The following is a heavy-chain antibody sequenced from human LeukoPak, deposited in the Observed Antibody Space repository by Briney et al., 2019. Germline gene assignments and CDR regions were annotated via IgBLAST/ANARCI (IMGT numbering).Heavy chain of an antibody. V-gene: IGHV4-59*01. J-gene: IGHJ3*02. D-gene: IGHD5-24*01. Sequence: PSETLSLTCTVSGDSFNSYYWNWIRQPPGKGLEWIGYIYYSGRTDYNPSLKSRVTISVDTSKHQFSMKLKSVTAADTAVYFCARGRWLPNAFDIWGQGTMVTVFS. CDR2: IYYSGRT. CDR1: GDSFNSYY. CDR3: ARGRWLPNAFDI.